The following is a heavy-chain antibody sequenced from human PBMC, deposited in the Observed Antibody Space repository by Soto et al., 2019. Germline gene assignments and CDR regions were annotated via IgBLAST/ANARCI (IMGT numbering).Heavy chain of an antibody. V-gene: IGHV1-18*01. J-gene: IGHJ5*02. CDR1: GYTFTSYG. CDR3: ARGPSIVVVVAATKENWFDP. D-gene: IGHD2-15*01. Sequence: ASVKVSCKASGYTFTSYGISWVRQAPGQGLEWVGWISAYNGNTNYAQKLQGRVTMTTDTSTSTAYMELRSLRSDDTAVYYCARGPSIVVVVAATKENWFDPWGQGTLVTVS. CDR2: ISAYNGNT.